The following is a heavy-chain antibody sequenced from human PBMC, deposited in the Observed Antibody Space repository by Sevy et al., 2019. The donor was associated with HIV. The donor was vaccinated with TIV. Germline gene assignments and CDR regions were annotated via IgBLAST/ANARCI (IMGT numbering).Heavy chain of an antibody. Sequence: GGSLRLSCAASGFTFSSYGMSWVRQAPGKGLEWVSAISSSGGSTYYADSVKGRFTISRDNSKNTLYLQMNSLRAEDTAVYYCAKSSYDILTGYYNVALRDYWGQGTLVTVSS. J-gene: IGHJ4*02. D-gene: IGHD3-9*01. CDR3: AKSSYDILTGYYNVALRDY. CDR1: GFTFSSYG. V-gene: IGHV3-23*01. CDR2: ISSSGGST.